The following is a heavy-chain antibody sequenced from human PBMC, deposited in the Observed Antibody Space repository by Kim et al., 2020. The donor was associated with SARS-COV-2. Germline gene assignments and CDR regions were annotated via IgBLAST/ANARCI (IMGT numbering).Heavy chain of an antibody. V-gene: IGHV4-34*01. CDR3: ARDWRGSGGPYYFDY. CDR2: INHSGST. D-gene: IGHD3-3*01. J-gene: IGHJ4*02. CDR1: GGSFSGYY. Sequence: SETLSLTCAVYGGSFSGYYWSWIRQPPGKGLEWIGEINHSGSTNYNPSLKSRVTISVDTSKNQFSLKLSSVTAADTAVYYCARDWRGSGGPYYFDYWGQGTLVTVSS.